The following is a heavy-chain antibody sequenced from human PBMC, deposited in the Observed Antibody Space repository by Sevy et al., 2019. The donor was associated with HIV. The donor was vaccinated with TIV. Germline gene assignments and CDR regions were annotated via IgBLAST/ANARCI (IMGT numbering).Heavy chain of an antibody. V-gene: IGHV1-24*01. J-gene: IGHJ6*02. D-gene: IGHD3-3*02. CDR2: FDPEDGET. Sequence: ASVKVSCKVSGYTLTELSMHWVRQAPGKGLEWMGGFDPEDGETIYAQKFQGRVTMTEDTSTDTAYMELSSLRSEDTAVYYCATGSRRQSFLSYYYYYGMDVWGQGTTVTVSS. CDR3: ATGSRRQSFLSYYYYYGMDV. CDR1: GYTLTELS.